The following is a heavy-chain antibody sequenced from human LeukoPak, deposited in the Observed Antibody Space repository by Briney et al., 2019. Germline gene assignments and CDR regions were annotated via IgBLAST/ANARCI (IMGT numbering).Heavy chain of an antibody. CDR2: MNPNSGNT. Sequence: ASVKVSCKASGYTFTGYYMHWVRQATGQWLEWMGRMNPNSGNTGYAQKFQGRVTMTRNTSISTAYMELSSLRSEDTAVYYCARGDILTSLDDPWGQGTLVTVSS. CDR3: ARGDILTSLDDP. J-gene: IGHJ5*02. V-gene: IGHV1-8*02. D-gene: IGHD3-9*01. CDR1: GYTFTGYY.